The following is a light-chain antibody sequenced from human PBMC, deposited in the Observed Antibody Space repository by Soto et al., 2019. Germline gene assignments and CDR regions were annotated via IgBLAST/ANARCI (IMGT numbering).Light chain of an antibody. CDR1: QDIGNY. Sequence: DSQMTQSPSSLSASVGDRVTITCRASQDIGNYLAWYQQKPGKVPIVLIYGASTLHSGVPSRFSGSGSGTDFPLSISNLQPEDVATYYCQKYNLTPWTFGQGTKVEV. CDR3: QKYNLTPWT. V-gene: IGKV1-27*01. CDR2: GAS. J-gene: IGKJ1*01.